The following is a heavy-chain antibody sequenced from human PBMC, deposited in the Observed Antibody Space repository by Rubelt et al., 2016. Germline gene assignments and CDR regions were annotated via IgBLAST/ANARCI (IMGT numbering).Heavy chain of an antibody. D-gene: IGHD2-15*01. Sequence: QVQLVQSGSELKKPGASVKVSCTASGDTFTSYAMNWVRQAPGQGLEWMGWINTNTGNPTYAQGFTGRFVFSLDTSVSTAYLQISSLKAEDTAVYYCASTNLRYCSGGSCFDYWGQGTLVTVSS. V-gene: IGHV7-4-1*02. CDR1: GDTFTSYA. CDR2: INTNTGNP. J-gene: IGHJ4*02. CDR3: ASTNLRYCSGGSCFDY.